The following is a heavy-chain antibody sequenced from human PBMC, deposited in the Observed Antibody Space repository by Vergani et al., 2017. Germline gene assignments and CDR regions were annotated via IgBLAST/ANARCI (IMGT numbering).Heavy chain of an antibody. Sequence: QLQLQESGPGLVKPSETLSLTCTVSGGSISSSSYYWGWIRQPPGKGLEWIGSIDYSGSTYYNPSLKSRVTISVDTSKNQFSLKLSSVTAADTAVYYCASTITMVRGVIGVYYYYGMDVWGQGTTVTVSS. CDR1: GGSISSSSYY. CDR2: IDYSGST. V-gene: IGHV4-39*01. D-gene: IGHD3-10*01. J-gene: IGHJ6*02. CDR3: ASTITMVRGVIGVYYYYGMDV.